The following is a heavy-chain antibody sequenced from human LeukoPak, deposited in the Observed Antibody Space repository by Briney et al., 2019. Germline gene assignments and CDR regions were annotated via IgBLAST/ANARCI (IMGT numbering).Heavy chain of an antibody. CDR1: GFTFSSYE. V-gene: IGHV3-48*03. CDR3: AKRGGGSYPDV. Sequence: GGSLRLSCAASGFTFSSYEMNWVRQAPGKGLEWVSYISSSGSTIYYADSVKGRFTISRDNSKNTLYLQMNSLRAEDTAVYYCAKRGGGSYPDVWGKGTTVTISS. J-gene: IGHJ6*04. D-gene: IGHD1-26*01. CDR2: ISSSGSTI.